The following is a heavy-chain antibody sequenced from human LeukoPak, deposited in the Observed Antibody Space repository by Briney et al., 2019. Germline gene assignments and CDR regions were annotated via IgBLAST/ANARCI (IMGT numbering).Heavy chain of an antibody. CDR2: IWNDGSQK. V-gene: IGHV3-33*08. CDR3: ARDKGPYYFDQ. CDR1: GFPFSSYG. J-gene: IGHJ4*02. Sequence: QPGGSLRLSCSASGFPFSSYGMHWVRQAPGKGLEWVAVIWNDGSQKYYADSVKGRFTISRDNSKNTLYLQMNSLRAEDTAVYYCARDKGPYYFDQWGQGTLLTVSS.